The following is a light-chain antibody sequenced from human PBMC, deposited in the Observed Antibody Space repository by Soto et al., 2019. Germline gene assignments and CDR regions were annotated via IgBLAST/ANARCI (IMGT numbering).Light chain of an antibody. Sequence: DIQMTQSPSTLSASVGDRVTITCRASQSISVWLVWYQQKAGKAPNLLIYKASRLESGVPSRFSGSGSETEFTLTISGLQPGDSATYYCQQYNSYSPTFGQGTKVDIK. J-gene: IGKJ1*01. CDR2: KAS. V-gene: IGKV1-5*03. CDR1: QSISVW. CDR3: QQYNSYSPT.